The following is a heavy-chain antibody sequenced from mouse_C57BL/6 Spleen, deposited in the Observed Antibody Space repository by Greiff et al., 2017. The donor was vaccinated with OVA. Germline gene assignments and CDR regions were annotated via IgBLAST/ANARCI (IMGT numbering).Heavy chain of an antibody. Sequence: EVNLVASGGGLVKPGGSLKLSCAASGFTFSDYGMHWVRQAPEKGLEWVAYISSGSSTIYYADTVKGRFTISRDNATNTLFMQMTSLGSEDTTKYYCARDSGDWYFEVWGTGTTVTVSS. J-gene: IGHJ1*03. D-gene: IGHD1-3*01. CDR2: ISSGSSTI. V-gene: IGHV5-17*01. CDR3: ARDSGDWYFEV. CDR1: GFTFSDYG.